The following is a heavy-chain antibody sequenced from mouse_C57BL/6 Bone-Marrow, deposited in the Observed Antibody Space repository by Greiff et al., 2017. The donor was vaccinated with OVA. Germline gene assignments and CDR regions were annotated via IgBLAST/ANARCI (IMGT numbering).Heavy chain of an antibody. D-gene: IGHD2-4*01. CDR3: ARDDDCVRFAY. J-gene: IGHJ3*01. CDR1: GFTFSSYA. V-gene: IGHV5-4*01. Sequence: EVKLMESGGGLVKPGGSLKLSCAASGFTFSSYAMSWVRQTPEKRLEWVATISDGGSYTYYPDNVKGRFTISRDNAKNNLYLQMSHLKSEDTAMYYCARDDDCVRFAYWGQGTLVTVSA. CDR2: ISDGGSYT.